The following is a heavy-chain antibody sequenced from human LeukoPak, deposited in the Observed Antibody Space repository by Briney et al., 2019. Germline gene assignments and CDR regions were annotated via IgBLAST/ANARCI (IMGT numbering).Heavy chain of an antibody. D-gene: IGHD2-2*01. Sequence: GASVKVSCKASGYTFTGYYMHWVRQAPGQGLEWMGWINPNSGGTNYAQKFQGRVTMTRDTSISTAYMELSRLRSDDTAVYYCARAADRFESRYYYYYGMDVWGQGTTVTVSS. V-gene: IGHV1-2*02. CDR3: ARAADRFESRYYYYYGMDV. CDR2: INPNSGGT. CDR1: GYTFTGYY. J-gene: IGHJ6*02.